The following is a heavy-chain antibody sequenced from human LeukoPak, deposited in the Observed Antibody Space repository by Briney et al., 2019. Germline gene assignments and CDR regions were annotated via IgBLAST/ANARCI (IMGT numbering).Heavy chain of an antibody. CDR1: GFTFSSYA. CDR3: AKLTHDGYASGWYLIVDYFDY. V-gene: IGHV3-23*01. Sequence: PGGSLRLSCAASGFTFSSYARSWVRQAPGKGLEWVSTISGSGGSTYSADSVKGRFTISRDNSKNTLYLQMNSLRAEDTAVYYCAKLTHDGYASGWYLIVDYFDYWGQGTLVTVSS. J-gene: IGHJ4*02. CDR2: ISGSGGST. D-gene: IGHD6-19*01.